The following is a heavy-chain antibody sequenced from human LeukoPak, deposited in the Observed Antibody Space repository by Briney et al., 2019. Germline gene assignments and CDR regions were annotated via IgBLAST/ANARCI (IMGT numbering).Heavy chain of an antibody. CDR1: RYTFTSYD. Sequence: GASVRVSCKAFRYTFTSYDINWVRQAPGQGLEWMGWMNPRTGNAGYAPKFLGRVIMSRDTSISTAYLELSGLRSEDTAVYYCARLSETPDYYGSGGYLYLAYWGQGTRVTVSS. CDR3: ARLSETPDYYGSGGYLYLAY. J-gene: IGHJ4*02. CDR2: MNPRTGNA. D-gene: IGHD3-22*01. V-gene: IGHV1-8*02.